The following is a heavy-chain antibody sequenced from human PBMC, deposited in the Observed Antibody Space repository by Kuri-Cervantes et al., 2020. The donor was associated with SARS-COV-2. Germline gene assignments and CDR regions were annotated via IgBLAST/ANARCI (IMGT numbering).Heavy chain of an antibody. V-gene: IGHV3-48*02. J-gene: IGHJ5*02. CDR2: ISSSSSTI. CDR1: GFTFSSYS. Sequence: ETLSLTCAASGFTFSSYSMNWVRQAPGKGLEWVSYISSSSSTIYYADSVKGRFTISRDNAKNSLYLQMNSLRDEDTAVYYCARVVAAAGRLWFDPWGQGTPVTVSS. CDR3: ARVVAAAGRLWFDP. D-gene: IGHD2-15*01.